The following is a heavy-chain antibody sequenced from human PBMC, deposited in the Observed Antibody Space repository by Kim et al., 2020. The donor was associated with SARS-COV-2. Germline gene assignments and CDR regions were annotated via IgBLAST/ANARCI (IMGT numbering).Heavy chain of an antibody. CDR1: GGTFSSYA. CDR2: IIPILGIA. J-gene: IGHJ4*02. CDR3: ARRGYSGYDDY. Sequence: SVKVSCKASGGTFSSYAISWVRQAPGQGLEWMGRIIPILGIANYAQKFQGRVTITADKSTSTAYMELSSLRSEDTAVYYCARRGYSGYDDYWGQGTLVTVSS. D-gene: IGHD5-12*01. V-gene: IGHV1-69*04.